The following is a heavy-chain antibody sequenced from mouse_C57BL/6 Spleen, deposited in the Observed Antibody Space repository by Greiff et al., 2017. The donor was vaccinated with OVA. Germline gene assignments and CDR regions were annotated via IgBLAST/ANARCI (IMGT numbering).Heavy chain of an antibody. J-gene: IGHJ4*01. CDR1: GFTFSNYW. D-gene: IGHD2-3*01. V-gene: IGHV6-3*01. Sequence: EVKLQESGGGLVQPGGSMKLSCVASGFTFSNYWMNWVRQSPEKGLEWVAQIRLKSDNYATHYAESVKGRFTISRDDSKSSVYLQMNNLRAEDTGIYYCTGFYDGYLYAMDYWGQGTSVTVSS. CDR2: IRLKSDNYAT. CDR3: TGFYDGYLYAMDY.